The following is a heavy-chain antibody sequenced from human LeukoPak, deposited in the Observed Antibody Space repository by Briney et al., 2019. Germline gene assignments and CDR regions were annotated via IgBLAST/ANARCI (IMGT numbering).Heavy chain of an antibody. D-gene: IGHD2-21*02. CDR1: GGSISSYY. Sequence: SETLSLTCTVSGGSISSYYWSWTRQPPGKGLEWIGYIYYSGSTNYNPSLKSRVTISVDTSKNQFSLKLSSVTAADTAVYYCARGVVVTPFDYWGQGTLVTVSS. CDR3: ARGVVVTPFDY. V-gene: IGHV4-59*08. CDR2: IYYSGST. J-gene: IGHJ4*02.